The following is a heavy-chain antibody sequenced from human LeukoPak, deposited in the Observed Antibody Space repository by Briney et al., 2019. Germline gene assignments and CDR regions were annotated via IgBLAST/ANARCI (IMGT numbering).Heavy chain of an antibody. D-gene: IGHD6-13*01. CDR2: IKQDGSEK. J-gene: IGHJ4*02. CDR1: GFTFSSYW. Sequence: GGSLRLSCAASGFTFSSYWMSWVRQAPGKGLEWVANIKQDGSEKYYVDSVKGRFTISRDNAKNSLYLQMNSLRAEDTAVYYCAGGGSSWFPYFDYWGQGTLVTVSS. CDR3: AGGGSSWFPYFDY. V-gene: IGHV3-7*01.